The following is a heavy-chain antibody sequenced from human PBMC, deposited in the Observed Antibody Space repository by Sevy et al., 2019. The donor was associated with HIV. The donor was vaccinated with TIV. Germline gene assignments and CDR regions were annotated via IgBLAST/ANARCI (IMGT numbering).Heavy chain of an antibody. CDR1: GFTFSSFA. CDR3: ARDGVSSGWYRGYYFDN. CDR2: ISYDGTDN. V-gene: IGHV3-30*04. J-gene: IGHJ4*02. Sequence: GGSLRLSCAASGFTFSSFAMHWVRQAPGKGLDWVTFISYDGTDNYYADSVKGRFTISRDNSKKTLDLQMNSLRPEDTAIYYCARDGVSSGWYRGYYFDNWGQGTLVTVSS. D-gene: IGHD6-19*01.